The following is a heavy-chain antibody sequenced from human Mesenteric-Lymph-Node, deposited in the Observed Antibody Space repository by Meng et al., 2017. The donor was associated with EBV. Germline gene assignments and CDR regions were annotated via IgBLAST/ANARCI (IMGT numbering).Heavy chain of an antibody. Sequence: QVQLQQLGPGLGKLSXSLSPTCAXPGDSVSSNSAAWNWIRQSPSRGLEWLGRTYYRSKWYNDYAVSVKSRITINPDTSKNQFSLQLNSVTPEDTAVYYCARVAVGISSFDYWGQGTLVTVSS. CDR3: ARVAVGISSFDY. CDR1: GDSVSSNSAA. D-gene: IGHD1-26*01. V-gene: IGHV6-1*01. J-gene: IGHJ4*02. CDR2: TYYRSKWYN.